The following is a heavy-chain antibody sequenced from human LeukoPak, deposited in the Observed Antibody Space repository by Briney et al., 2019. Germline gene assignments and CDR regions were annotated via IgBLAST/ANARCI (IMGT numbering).Heavy chain of an antibody. CDR1: GYTFTVYS. D-gene: IGHD3-16*01. V-gene: IGHV7-4-1*02. CDR3: ARDASMINFDY. J-gene: IGHJ4*02. Sequence: ASVKVSCKASGYTFTVYSINWLRQAPGQGLEWMGWITTSTGKPTYAQGFTGRFVFSLDTSVSATYLHINSLKAEDTAVYYCARDASMINFDYWGQGSLVTVSS. CDR2: ITTSTGKP.